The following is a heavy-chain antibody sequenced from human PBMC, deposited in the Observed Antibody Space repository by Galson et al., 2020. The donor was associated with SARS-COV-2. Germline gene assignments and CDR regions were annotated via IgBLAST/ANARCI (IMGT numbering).Heavy chain of an antibody. CDR2: ISAYNGNT. CDR3: AREEGRMVWGVIVDYFDY. J-gene: IGHJ4*02. D-gene: IGHD3-10*01. CDR1: GYTFTSYG. V-gene: IGHV1-18*04. Sequence: GESLKISCKASGYTFTSYGISWVRQAPGQGLEWMGWISAYNGNTNYAQKLQGRVTMTTDTSTSTAYMELRSLRSDDTAVYYCAREEGRMVWGVIVDYFDYWGQGTLVTVSS.